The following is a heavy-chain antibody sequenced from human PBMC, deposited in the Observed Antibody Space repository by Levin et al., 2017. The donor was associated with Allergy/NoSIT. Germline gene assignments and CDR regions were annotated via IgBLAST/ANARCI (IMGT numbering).Heavy chain of an antibody. Sequence: GESLKISCAASGFTFDDYGMSWVRQAPGKGLEWVSGINWNGGSTGYADSVKGRFTISRDNAKNSLYLQMNSLRAEDTALYYCAREYRASYYGSGSYSTNWFDPWGQGTLVTVSS. CDR3: AREYRASYYGSGSYSTNWFDP. CDR1: GFTFDDYG. V-gene: IGHV3-20*04. J-gene: IGHJ5*02. CDR2: INWNGGST. D-gene: IGHD3-10*01.